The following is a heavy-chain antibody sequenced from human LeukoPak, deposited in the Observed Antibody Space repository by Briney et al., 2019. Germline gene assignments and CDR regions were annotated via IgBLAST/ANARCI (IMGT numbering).Heavy chain of an antibody. CDR3: ARGSWFGEGGVVPTFDY. D-gene: IGHD3-10*01. V-gene: IGHV1-69*06. Sequence: SVKVSCKASGGTFSSYAISWVRQAPGQGLEWMGGIIPIFGTANYAQKFQGRVTITADKSTSTAYMELSSPRSEDTAVYYCARGSWFGEGGVVPTFDYWGQGTLVTVSS. CDR1: GGTFSSYA. CDR2: IIPIFGTA. J-gene: IGHJ4*02.